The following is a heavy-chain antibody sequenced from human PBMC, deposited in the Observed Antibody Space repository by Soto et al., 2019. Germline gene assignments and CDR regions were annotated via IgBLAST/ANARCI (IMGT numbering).Heavy chain of an antibody. CDR3: ASSGWWYFDY. CDR2: IYYRGST. V-gene: IGHV4-39*01. Sequence: QLQLQESGPGLVKPSETLSLTCTVSGGSISSSSYYWGWIRQPPGKGLEWIGSIYYRGSTYYNPSLTSRVTISVDTSKNQFSLKLSSVTAADTAVYYCASSGWWYFDYWGQGTLVTVSS. CDR1: GGSISSSSYY. J-gene: IGHJ4*02. D-gene: IGHD6-19*01.